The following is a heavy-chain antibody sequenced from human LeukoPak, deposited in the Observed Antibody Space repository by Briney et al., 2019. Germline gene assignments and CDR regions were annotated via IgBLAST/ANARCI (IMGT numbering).Heavy chain of an antibody. V-gene: IGHV3-30*02. Sequence: GGSLRLSCAASGFTFSSYGMHWVRQAPGKGLEWVAFIRYDGSNKYYADSVKGRFTISRDNAKNSLYLQMNSLRAEDTAVYYCAKTLYYYDSSGYFYWGQGTLVTVSS. J-gene: IGHJ4*02. CDR2: IRYDGSNK. CDR3: AKTLYYYDSSGYFY. D-gene: IGHD3-22*01. CDR1: GFTFSSYG.